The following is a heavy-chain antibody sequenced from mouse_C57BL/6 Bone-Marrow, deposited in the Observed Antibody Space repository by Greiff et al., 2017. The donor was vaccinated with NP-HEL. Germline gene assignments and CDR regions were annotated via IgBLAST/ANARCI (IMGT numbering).Heavy chain of an antibody. Sequence: QVHVKQPGAELVKPGASVKMSCKASGYTFTSYWITWVKQRPGQGLEWIGDIYPGSGSTNYNEKFKSKATLTVDTSSSTAYMQLSSLTSEDSAVYYCARSEYYFDYWGQGTTLTVSS. CDR2: IYPGSGST. V-gene: IGHV1-55*01. J-gene: IGHJ2*01. CDR3: ARSEYYFDY. CDR1: GYTFTSYW.